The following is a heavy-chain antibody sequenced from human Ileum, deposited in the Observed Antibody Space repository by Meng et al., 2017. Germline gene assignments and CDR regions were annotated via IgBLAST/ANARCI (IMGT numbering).Heavy chain of an antibody. CDR3: AKSMLSRYDSSGYYHGFDY. Sequence: GESLKISCAASGFTFSSYAMSWVRQAPGKGLEWVSAISGSGGSTYYADSVKGRFTISRDNSKNTLYLQMNSLRAEDTAVYYCAKSMLSRYDSSGYYHGFDYWGQGTLVTVSS. J-gene: IGHJ4*02. D-gene: IGHD3-22*01. CDR1: GFTFSSYA. V-gene: IGHV3-23*01. CDR2: ISGSGGST.